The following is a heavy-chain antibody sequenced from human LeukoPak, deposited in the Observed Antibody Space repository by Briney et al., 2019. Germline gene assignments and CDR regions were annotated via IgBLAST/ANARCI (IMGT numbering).Heavy chain of an antibody. CDR2: IYYSGST. CDR3: AASKYSSGWYRG. V-gene: IGHV4-59*08. J-gene: IGHJ4*02. CDR1: GGSISSYY. D-gene: IGHD6-19*01. Sequence: SETLSLTCTVSGGSISSYYWSWIRQPPGKGLEWVGYIYYSGSTNYNPSLKSRVTISVDTSKNQFSLKLSSATAADTAVYYCAASKYSSGWYRGWGQGTLVTVSS.